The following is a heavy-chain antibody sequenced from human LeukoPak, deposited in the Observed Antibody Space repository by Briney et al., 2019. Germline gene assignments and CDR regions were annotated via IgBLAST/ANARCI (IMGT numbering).Heavy chain of an antibody. J-gene: IGHJ4*02. Sequence: GESLKISCKGSGYSFATYWIGWVRQMPGKGLEWMGIIYPGDSDIRYSSSIQGQVSISADKSISTAYLQWSSLKASDTAMYYCAIRYSGSYNDYWGQGTLVTVSS. CDR3: AIRYSGSYNDY. D-gene: IGHD1-26*01. V-gene: IGHV5-51*01. CDR1: GYSFATYW. CDR2: IYPGDSDI.